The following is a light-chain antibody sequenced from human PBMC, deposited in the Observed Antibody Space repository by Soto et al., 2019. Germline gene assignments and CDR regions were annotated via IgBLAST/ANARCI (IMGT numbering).Light chain of an antibody. CDR3: QQRSNWRIT. CDR2: DTS. J-gene: IGKJ5*01. CDR1: QSVSSS. Sequence: EIVFTQSPATLSLSTGERATLSCRASQSVSSSLAWYQQKPGQAPRLLISDTSNRATGIPARFSGSGSGTDFTLTISSLEPEDFAVYYFQQRSNWRITFGQGTRLAIK. V-gene: IGKV3-11*01.